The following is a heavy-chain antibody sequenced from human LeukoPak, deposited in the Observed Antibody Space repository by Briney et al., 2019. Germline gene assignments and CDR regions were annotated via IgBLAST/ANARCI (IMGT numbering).Heavy chain of an antibody. Sequence: SETLSLTCAVYGGSFSGYYWSWIRQPPGKGLEWIGEINHSGSTNYNPSLKSRVTISVDTSKNQFSLKLSSVTAADTAVYYCARGRQQFVRRYNWFDPWGQGTLVTVSS. CDR3: ARGRQQFVRRYNWFDP. J-gene: IGHJ5*02. CDR1: GGSFSGYY. D-gene: IGHD6-13*01. CDR2: INHSGST. V-gene: IGHV4-34*01.